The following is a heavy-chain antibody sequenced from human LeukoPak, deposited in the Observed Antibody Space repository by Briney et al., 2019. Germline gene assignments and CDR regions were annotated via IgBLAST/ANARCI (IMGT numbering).Heavy chain of an antibody. CDR3: ARDRGSGWYTDFDY. CDR1: SGSISSSNYY. Sequence: SETLSLTCTVSSGSISSSNYYWSWIRQPAGGGLEWIGRISTIGITNYNPSLISRVTISIDTSKNQFSLKLSSVTAADTAVYYCARDRGSGWYTDFDYWGQGTLVTVSS. J-gene: IGHJ4*02. V-gene: IGHV4-61*02. CDR2: ISTIGIT. D-gene: IGHD6-19*01.